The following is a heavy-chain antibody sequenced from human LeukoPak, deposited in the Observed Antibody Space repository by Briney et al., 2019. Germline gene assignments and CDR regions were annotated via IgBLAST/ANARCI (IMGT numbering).Heavy chain of an antibody. CDR1: GFTFSSYE. CDR3: ARDFYGSGGNWFDP. CDR2: ISSSGSTT. Sequence: GGSLRLSCAASGFTFSSYEMNWVRQAPGKGLEWVSYISSSGSTTYYADFVKGRFTISRDNSKNTLYLQMNSLRAEDTAVYYCARDFYGSGGNWFDPWGQGTLVTVSS. D-gene: IGHD3-10*01. J-gene: IGHJ5*02. V-gene: IGHV3-48*03.